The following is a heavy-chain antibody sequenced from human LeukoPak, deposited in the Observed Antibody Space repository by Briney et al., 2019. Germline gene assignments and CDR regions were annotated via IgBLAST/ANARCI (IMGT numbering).Heavy chain of an antibody. D-gene: IGHD2-15*01. J-gene: IGHJ6*02. CDR3: ARDGYCSGGSCYPPSYYYYGMDV. Sequence: ASVKVSCKASGYTFTSYDINWVRQAPGQGLEWMGWISAYNGNTNYAQKLQGRVTMTTDTSTSTAYMELRSLRSDDTAVYYCARDGYCSGGSCYPPSYYYYGMDVWGQGTTVTVSS. CDR1: GYTFTSYD. CDR2: ISAYNGNT. V-gene: IGHV1-18*01.